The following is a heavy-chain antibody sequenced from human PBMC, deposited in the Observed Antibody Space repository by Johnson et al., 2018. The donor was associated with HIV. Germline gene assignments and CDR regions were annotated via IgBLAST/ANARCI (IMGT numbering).Heavy chain of an antibody. Sequence: QVQLVESGGGVVQPGRSVRLSCAASGLSFSDYGMHWVRQAPGKGLEWVAVISFDGSNEYYTDSVKGRFTISRDDSKNTLYLQMNSLRVEDTAVYYCARVAWFAFDLWGQGTMVTVSS. CDR1: GLSFSDYG. V-gene: IGHV3-30*04. CDR2: ISFDGSNE. CDR3: ARVAWFAFDL. D-gene: IGHD3-22*01. J-gene: IGHJ3*01.